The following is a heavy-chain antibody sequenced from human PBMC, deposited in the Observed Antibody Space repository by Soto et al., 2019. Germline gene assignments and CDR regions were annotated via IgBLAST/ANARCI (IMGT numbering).Heavy chain of an antibody. CDR3: ARDHSSYDFWSGYFDY. CDR2: IYYSGST. J-gene: IGHJ4*02. CDR1: GLSISRGCYY. Sequence: PSETLSLSCTFSGLSISRGCYYWSWLRQHPGKGLEWIGYIYYSGSTYYNPSLKSRVTISVDTSKNQFSLKLSSVTAADTAVYYCARDHSSYDFWSGYFDYWGQGNLVTVSS. D-gene: IGHD3-3*01. V-gene: IGHV4-31*03.